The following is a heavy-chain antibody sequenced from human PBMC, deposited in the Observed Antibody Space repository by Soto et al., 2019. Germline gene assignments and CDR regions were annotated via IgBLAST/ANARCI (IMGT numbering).Heavy chain of an antibody. V-gene: IGHV3-21*01. D-gene: IGHD3-3*01. Sequence: PGGSLRLSCAGSGFSFSTYSMNWVRQAPGKGLEWVSSIYSSGSYIYYADSVKGRFTISRDNAKNSLYLQMTSLGVEDTAVYYCGRDLKNVTIFEVGYWGQGTQVTVSS. CDR2: IYSSGSYI. CDR1: GFSFSTYS. CDR3: GRDLKNVTIFEVGY. J-gene: IGHJ4*02.